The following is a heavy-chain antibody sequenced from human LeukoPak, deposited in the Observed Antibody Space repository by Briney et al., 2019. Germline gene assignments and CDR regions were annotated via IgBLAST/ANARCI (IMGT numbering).Heavy chain of an antibody. CDR3: ARRTGDGYNLYYYYYMDV. CDR2: VYYSGTT. CDR1: GGSISSYY. D-gene: IGHD5-24*01. Sequence: SETLSLTCTVSGGSISSYYWSWMRQPPGMGLEWIGFVYYSGTTNYNPSLKSRVTMSVVTSKNQFSLKLSSVTAADTAVYYCARRTGDGYNLYYYYYMDVWGKGTTVTISS. J-gene: IGHJ6*03. V-gene: IGHV4-59*08.